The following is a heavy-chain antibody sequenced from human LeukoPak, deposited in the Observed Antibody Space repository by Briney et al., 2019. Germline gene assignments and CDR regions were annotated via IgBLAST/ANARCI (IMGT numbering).Heavy chain of an antibody. CDR3: ARPRGETYYYDSSGYYSLNTFDY. CDR2: IGSAI. V-gene: IGHV3-48*01. Sequence: GGSLRLSCVASGFTFSDFSLNWVRQAPGKGLEWISYIGSAIYYADSVKGRFTISRDNAKNSLYLQMNSLRAEDTAVYYCARPRGETYYYDSSGYYSLNTFDYWGQGTLVTVSS. CDR1: GFTFSDFS. D-gene: IGHD3-22*01. J-gene: IGHJ4*02.